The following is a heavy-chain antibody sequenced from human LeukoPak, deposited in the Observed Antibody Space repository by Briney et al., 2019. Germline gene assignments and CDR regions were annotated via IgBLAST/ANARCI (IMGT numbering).Heavy chain of an antibody. V-gene: IGHV3-15*01. Sequence: GGSLRRSCAASGVTFSNAWMSWVRQAPGKGLEWVGRIKRKTDGGTTDYAAPVKGRFTISRDDSKNTLYLQMNSLKNEDTAVYYCTTVGYDSSGFDYWGQGTLVTVSS. J-gene: IGHJ4*02. D-gene: IGHD3-22*01. CDR1: GVTFSNAW. CDR3: TTVGYDSSGFDY. CDR2: IKRKTDGGTT.